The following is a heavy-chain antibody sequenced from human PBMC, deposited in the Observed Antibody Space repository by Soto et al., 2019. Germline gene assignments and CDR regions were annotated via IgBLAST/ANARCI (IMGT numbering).Heavy chain of an antibody. CDR3: ARAPGSYCYYYLDS. D-gene: IGHD3-10*01. CDR1: GDSLRSYY. CDR2: IYNGGGP. V-gene: IGHV4-59*01. Sequence: QVQLQESGPGLVRPSETLSLTCSVSGDSLRSYYWSWIRQSPGKGLEWLGYIYNGGGPKYNPSLQSRVTVSVDKSKNQFFLRLTSVTAADSAVYYCARAPGSYCYYYLDSWGQGTLVTVSS. J-gene: IGHJ4*02.